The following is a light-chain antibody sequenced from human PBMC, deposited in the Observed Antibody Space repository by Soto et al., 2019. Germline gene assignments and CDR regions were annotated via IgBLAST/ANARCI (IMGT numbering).Light chain of an antibody. J-gene: IGKJ1*01. CDR1: QSVYSPY. CDR3: QAYNKWRWT. V-gene: IGKV3-15*01. CDR2: GAT. Sequence: ENGLKQSPGTLSLSPGERATLSCRASQSVYSPYLAWYQQKPGRAPRLLIHGATTRATGLPARFSVSGSGTEFTRTISSLQSEDFAVSYCQAYNKWRWTVGQGTKLDSK.